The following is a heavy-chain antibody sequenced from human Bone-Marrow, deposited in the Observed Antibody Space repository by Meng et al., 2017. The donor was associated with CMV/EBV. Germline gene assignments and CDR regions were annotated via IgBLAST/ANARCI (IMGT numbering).Heavy chain of an antibody. CDR3: ARDKSSSGWPPDY. CDR1: EFTVSSNY. J-gene: IGHJ4*02. V-gene: IGHV3-66*02. CDR2: IYSGGST. D-gene: IGHD6-19*01. Sequence: GGSLRLSCAASEFTVSSNYMSWVRQAPGKGLEWVSVIYSGGSTYYADSVKGRFTISRDNSKNTLYLQMNSLRAEDTAVYYCARDKSSSGWPPDYWGQGTRVTGSS.